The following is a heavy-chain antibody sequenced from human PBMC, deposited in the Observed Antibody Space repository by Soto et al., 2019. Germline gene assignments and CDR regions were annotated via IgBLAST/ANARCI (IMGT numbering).Heavy chain of an antibody. CDR3: AGDGDGRMTTNPYYYHGMHV. D-gene: IGHD4-4*01. V-gene: IGHV4-59*01. CDR1: GGSLGSYY. CDR2: VFYTGRA. Sequence: SETLSLTCTVSGGSLGSYYWSWIRQPPGKGLEWIGYVFYTGRANYTASLKSRVSISLDTSTYQFSLNLRSVTAADTAVYYCAGDGDGRMTTNPYYYHGMHVCAPGTTVTVSS. J-gene: IGHJ6*02.